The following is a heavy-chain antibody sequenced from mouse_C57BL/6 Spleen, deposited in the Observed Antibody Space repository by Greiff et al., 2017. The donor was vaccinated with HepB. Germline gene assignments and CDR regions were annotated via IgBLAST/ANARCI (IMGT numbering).Heavy chain of an antibody. V-gene: IGHV1-82*01. CDR3: ALITTVVATDY. D-gene: IGHD1-1*01. J-gene: IGHJ2*01. Sequence: QVQLQQSGPELVKPGASVKISCKASGYAFSSSWMNWVKQRPGKGLEWIGRIYPGDGDTNYNGKFKGKATLTADKSSSTAYMQLSSLTSEDSAVYFCALITTVVATDYWGHGTTLTVSS. CDR1: GYAFSSSW. CDR2: IYPGDGDT.